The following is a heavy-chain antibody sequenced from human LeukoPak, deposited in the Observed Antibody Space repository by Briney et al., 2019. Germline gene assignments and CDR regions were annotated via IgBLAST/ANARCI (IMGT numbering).Heavy chain of an antibody. CDR3: ARGHECSSTSCSEFYYYYYMDV. CDR2: INHSGST. D-gene: IGHD2-2*01. CDR1: GGSFSGYY. Sequence: KPSETLSLTCAVYGGSFSGYYWSRIRQPPGKGLEWIGEINHSGSTNYNPSLKSRVTISVDTSKNQFSLKLSSVTAADTAVYYCARGHECSSTSCSEFYYYYYMDVWGKGTTVTVSS. V-gene: IGHV4-34*01. J-gene: IGHJ6*03.